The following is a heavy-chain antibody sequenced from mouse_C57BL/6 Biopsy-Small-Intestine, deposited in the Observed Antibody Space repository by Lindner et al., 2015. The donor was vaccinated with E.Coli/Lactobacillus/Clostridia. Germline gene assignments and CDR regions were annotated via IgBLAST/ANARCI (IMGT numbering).Heavy chain of an antibody. CDR1: GYRFTDYE. D-gene: IGHD2-1*01. CDR2: VDPETGGT. V-gene: IGHV1-15*01. CDR3: ARGDYGKHAGNFDV. J-gene: IGHJ1*03. Sequence: VQLQESGAVLVRPGVSVTLSCKASGYRFTDYEMHWVKQTPVYGLEWIGAVDPETGGTVYTQKFKDKATLTADKSSSTAHMQLSSLTSEDSAVYFCARGDYGKHAGNFDVWGTGTTVTVSS.